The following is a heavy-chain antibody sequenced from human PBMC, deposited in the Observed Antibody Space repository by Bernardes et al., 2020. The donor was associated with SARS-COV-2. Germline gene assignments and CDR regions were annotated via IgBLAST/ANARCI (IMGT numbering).Heavy chain of an antibody. V-gene: IGHV3-23*01. CDR1: GFTFSSYA. CDR3: AKDRGGHGDHFDY. CDR2: ISGSGGST. D-gene: IGHD4-17*01. J-gene: IGHJ4*02. Sequence: GGSLRLSCAASGFTFSSYAMSWFRQAPGKGLEWVSAISGSGGSTYYADSVKGRFTISRDNSKNTLYLQMNSLRAEDTAVYYCAKDRGGHGDHFDYWGQGTLVTVSS.